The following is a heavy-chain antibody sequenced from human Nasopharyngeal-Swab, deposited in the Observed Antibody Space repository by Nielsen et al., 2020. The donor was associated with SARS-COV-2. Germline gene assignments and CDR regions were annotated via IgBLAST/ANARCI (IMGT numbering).Heavy chain of an antibody. CDR3: ARVDSSSWYGVDY. CDR2: ISYDGSNK. D-gene: IGHD6-13*01. Sequence: GESLKISCAASGFTFSSYAMHWVRQAPGKGLEWVAVISYDGSNKYYADSVKGRFTISRDNSKNTLYLQMNSLRAEDTAVYYCARVDSSSWYGVDYWGQGTLAPSPQ. CDR1: GFTFSSYA. J-gene: IGHJ4*02. V-gene: IGHV3-30-3*01.